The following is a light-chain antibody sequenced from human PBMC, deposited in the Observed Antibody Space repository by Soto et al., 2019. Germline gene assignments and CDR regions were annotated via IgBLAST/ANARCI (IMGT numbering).Light chain of an antibody. CDR2: GAS. J-gene: IGKJ5*01. V-gene: IGKV3-15*01. Sequence: EIVITQSPATLSVSPGERATLSCRASQSVSSNLAWYQQKPGQAPRLLIYGASTRATGIPGRFSGSGSGTEFTLTISSLQSEDFAVYYCQQYNKWPPITFGQGTRLEIK. CDR1: QSVSSN. CDR3: QQYNKWPPIT.